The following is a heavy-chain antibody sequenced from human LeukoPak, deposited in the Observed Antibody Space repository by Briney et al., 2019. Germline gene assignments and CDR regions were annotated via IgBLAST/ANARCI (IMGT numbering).Heavy chain of an antibody. D-gene: IGHD2-2*02. V-gene: IGHV3-33*01. CDR1: GFTFSSYG. CDR2: IWYDGSNK. J-gene: IGHJ6*04. CDR3: ARAPGYCSSTSCYRGYYYYYGMDV. Sequence: GGSLRLFCAASGFTFSSYGMHWGRQAPGKGLEWVAVIWYDGSNKYYADSVKGRFTISRDNSKNTLYLQMNSLRAEDTAVYYCARAPGYCSSTSCYRGYYYYYGMDVWGKGTTVTVSS.